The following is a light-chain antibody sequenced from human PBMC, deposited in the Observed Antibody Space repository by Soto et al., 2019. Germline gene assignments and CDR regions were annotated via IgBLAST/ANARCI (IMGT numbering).Light chain of an antibody. J-gene: IGKJ4*01. CDR3: QQNDNRPPLT. CDR1: RDISNY. CDR2: DAS. V-gene: IGKV1-33*01. Sequence: DIQMTQSPSSLSASVGDRVTITCQASRDISNYLNWYQHKPGKVPKLLIYDASKLETGVPSRFGGSGSGTDFTFTISSLQPEDVATYYCQQNDNRPPLTFGGGTKVDIK.